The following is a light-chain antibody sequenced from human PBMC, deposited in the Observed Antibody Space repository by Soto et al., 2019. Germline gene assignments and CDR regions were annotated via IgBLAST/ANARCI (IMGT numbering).Light chain of an antibody. Sequence: QSVLTQPASVSGYPGQSITISCTGTSSDVGNYNLVSWYQHHPGKAPKLIIYEVSKRPSGVSNRFSGSKSGDTASLTISVLQAEDEADYYCCSYAGSKYVFGTGTKLTVL. J-gene: IGLJ1*01. CDR3: CSYAGSKYV. CDR1: SSDVGNYNL. CDR2: EVS. V-gene: IGLV2-23*02.